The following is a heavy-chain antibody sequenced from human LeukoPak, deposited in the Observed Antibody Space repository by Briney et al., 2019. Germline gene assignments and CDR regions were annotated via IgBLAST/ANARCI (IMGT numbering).Heavy chain of an antibody. V-gene: IGHV3-48*04. J-gene: IGHJ3*02. Sequence: PGGSLRLSCAASGFTFSSYSMNWVRQAPGKGLEWVSYISSSSSTIYYADSVKGRFTISRDNAKNSLYLQMNSLRAEDTAVYYCARDGVFGAFDIWGQGTMVTVSS. D-gene: IGHD3-10*02. CDR3: ARDGVFGAFDI. CDR1: GFTFSSYS. CDR2: ISSSSSTI.